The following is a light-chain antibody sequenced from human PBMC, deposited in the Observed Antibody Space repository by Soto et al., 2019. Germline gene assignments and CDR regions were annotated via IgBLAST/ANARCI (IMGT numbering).Light chain of an antibody. V-gene: IGKV3-11*01. J-gene: IGKJ1*01. CDR3: QQRTNWPPTWT. Sequence: EIVLTQSPATLSLSPGESATLSCRASESVYTYFAWYEQKPGQAPRLLIYDASKRATGIPARFSGSGSGTDFTLTISSLEPEDFAVYYCQQRTNWPPTWTFGQGTKVEIK. CDR2: DAS. CDR1: ESVYTY.